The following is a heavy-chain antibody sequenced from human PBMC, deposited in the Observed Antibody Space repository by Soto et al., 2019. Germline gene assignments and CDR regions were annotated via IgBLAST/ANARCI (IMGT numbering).Heavy chain of an antibody. CDR3: ATHTSTGYWDC. V-gene: IGHV5-51*01. CDR1: GYSFTSYR. CDR2: THPGNSES. Sequence: GESLKISCKGSGYSFTSYRIGWVRQMPGKGLEWMGLTHPGNSESRYSPSIQGQVTMSVDKSINTAFLQWSSLKASDSAMYYCATHTSTGYWDCWGQGTLVTVSS. D-gene: IGHD6-13*01. J-gene: IGHJ4*02.